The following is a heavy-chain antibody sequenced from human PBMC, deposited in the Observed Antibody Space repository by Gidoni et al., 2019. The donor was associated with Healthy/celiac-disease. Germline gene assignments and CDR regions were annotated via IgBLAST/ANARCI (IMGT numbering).Heavy chain of an antibody. CDR1: GFPLRTSGLG. V-gene: IGHV2-5*02. CDR3: AHSRYDYVWGSYRFGTYYFDY. CDR2: IYWDDDK. D-gene: IGHD3-16*02. Sequence: QITLQESRPTLVKPTQTLTLTCTFSGFPLRTSGLGVGWIRQPPGKALEWLALIYWDDDKRHSPSLKSRLTITKDTSKNQVVITMTNMDPVDTATYYCAHSRYDYVWGSYRFGTYYFDYWGQGTLVTVSS. J-gene: IGHJ4*02.